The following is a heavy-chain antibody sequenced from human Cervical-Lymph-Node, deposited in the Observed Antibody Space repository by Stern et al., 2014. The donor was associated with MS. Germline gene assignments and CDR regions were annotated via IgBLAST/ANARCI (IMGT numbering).Heavy chain of an antibody. J-gene: IGHJ5*02. CDR3: AHDSEA. CDR2: IFWDDDT. CDR1: GVSLNTYGVG. Sequence: VHLVESGAAVVKPRETLTLSCSLSGVSLNTYGVGVGRLAPGPGKSLEWLALIFWDDDTHYSPSLKNRLSITKDTSKNQVVLRMTNMDPVDTASYYYAHDSEAWGRGTLVTVSS. V-gene: IGHV2-5*02. D-gene: IGHD1-14*01.